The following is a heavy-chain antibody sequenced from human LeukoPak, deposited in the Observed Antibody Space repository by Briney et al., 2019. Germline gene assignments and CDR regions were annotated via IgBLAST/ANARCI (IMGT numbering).Heavy chain of an antibody. D-gene: IGHD2-2*01. Sequence: GGSLRLSCAVSGFTFSTYSMNWVRQAPGKGLQWVSDISSSGTTIYYADSVKGRFTISRDNAKNSLYLQMNSLRAEDTAVYYCARKYCSTTSCLFDNWGQGTLVTVSS. CDR3: ARKYCSTTSCLFDN. CDR1: GFTFSTYS. V-gene: IGHV3-48*04. CDR2: ISSSGTTI. J-gene: IGHJ4*02.